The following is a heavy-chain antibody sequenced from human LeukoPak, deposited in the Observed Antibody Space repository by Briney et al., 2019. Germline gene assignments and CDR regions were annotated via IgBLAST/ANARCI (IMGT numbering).Heavy chain of an antibody. CDR1: GYTFTGYY. D-gene: IGHD3-10*01. CDR3: ARDRSLVRGVIKYYFDY. CDR2: INLNSGGT. Sequence: GESLKISCKASGYTFTGYYMHWVRQAPGQGLEWMGWINLNSGGTNYAQKFQGRVTMTRDTSISTAYMELSRLRSDDTAVYYCARDRSLVRGVIKYYFDYWGQGTLVTVSS. J-gene: IGHJ4*02. V-gene: IGHV1-2*02.